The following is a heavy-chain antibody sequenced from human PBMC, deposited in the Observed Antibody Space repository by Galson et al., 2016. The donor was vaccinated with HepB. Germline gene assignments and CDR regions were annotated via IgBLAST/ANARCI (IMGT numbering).Heavy chain of an antibody. CDR3: ATLDCGRNGPRDY. CDR2: ISKDGSDK. V-gene: IGHV3-30*03. CDR1: GFTFSGHG. D-gene: IGHD2-21*01. J-gene: IGHJ4*02. Sequence: SLRLSCAASGFTFSGHGMHWVRQAPGRGLEWVAVISKDGSDKQYVDSVKGRFTVSRDNSKNMLFLQMNSLRVEDTAAYYCATLDCGRNGPRDYWGQGTPVTVSS.